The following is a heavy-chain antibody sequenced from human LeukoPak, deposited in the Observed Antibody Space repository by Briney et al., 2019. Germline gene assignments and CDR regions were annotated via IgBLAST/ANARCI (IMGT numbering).Heavy chain of an antibody. D-gene: IGHD6-13*01. CDR1: GGTYSSYA. V-gene: IGHV1-69*05. CDR3: AWGYSIVVYYFDY. CDR2: IIPIFGTA. Sequence: ASVKVSCKASGGTYSSYAISWVRQAPGQGLEWMGGIIPIFGTANYAQKFQGRVTITTDESTSTAYMELSSLRSEDTAVYYCAWGYSIVVYYFDYWGQGTLVTVSS. J-gene: IGHJ4*02.